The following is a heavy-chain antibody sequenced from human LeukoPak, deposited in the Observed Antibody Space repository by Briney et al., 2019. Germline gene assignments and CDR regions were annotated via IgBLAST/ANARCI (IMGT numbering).Heavy chain of an antibody. V-gene: IGHV3-21*01. D-gene: IGHD1-1*01. Sequence: GGSLRLSCAASGFTFSSYSMNWVRQAPGKGLEWVSSISSSSSYIYYADSVKGRFTISRDNAKNSLYLQMNSLRAEDTAVYYCARDRLWYNWNDRDDAFDIWGQGTMVTVSS. CDR2: ISSSSSYI. J-gene: IGHJ3*02. CDR3: ARDRLWYNWNDRDDAFDI. CDR1: GFTFSSYS.